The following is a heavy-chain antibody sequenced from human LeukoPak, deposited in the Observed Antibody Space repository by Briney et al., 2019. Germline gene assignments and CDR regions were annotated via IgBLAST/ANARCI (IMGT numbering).Heavy chain of an antibody. Sequence: GGSLRLSCAASGFTVSSNYMSWVRQAPGKGLEWVSAISGSGGSTYYADSVKGRFTISRDNSKNTLYLQMNSLRAEDTAVYYCAKAVYSSFYSGYDQPPGEYFDYWGQGTLVTVSS. CDR1: GFTVSSNY. D-gene: IGHD5-12*01. V-gene: IGHV3-23*01. CDR2: ISGSGGST. J-gene: IGHJ4*02. CDR3: AKAVYSSFYSGYDQPPGEYFDY.